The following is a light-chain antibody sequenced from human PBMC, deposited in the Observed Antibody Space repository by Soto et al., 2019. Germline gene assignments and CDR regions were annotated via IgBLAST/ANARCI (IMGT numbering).Light chain of an antibody. CDR3: SPYTSSSTLV. CDR2: DVS. J-gene: IGLJ1*01. CDR1: SSDVGDYNY. V-gene: IGLV2-14*01. Sequence: QSVLTQPASVSGSPGQSITISCTGTSSDVGDYNYVSWYQQHPGKAPKVMIYDVSNRPSGVSNRFSGSKSGNTASLTISGLQAEDEADYYCSPYTSSSTLVFGTGTKLTVL.